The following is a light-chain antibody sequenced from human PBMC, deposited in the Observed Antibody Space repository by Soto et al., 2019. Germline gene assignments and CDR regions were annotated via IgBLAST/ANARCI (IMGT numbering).Light chain of an antibody. Sequence: EIVITQSPATLSMSPGERATLSCRASQSVSSNLAWYQQKPGQAPRLLIYGASTRATGIPARFSGSGSGTEFTLTISSLQSEDFAVYYCQQYNNWPPTTFGQGTKVDIK. CDR2: GAS. CDR1: QSVSSN. J-gene: IGKJ1*01. V-gene: IGKV3D-15*01. CDR3: QQYNNWPPTT.